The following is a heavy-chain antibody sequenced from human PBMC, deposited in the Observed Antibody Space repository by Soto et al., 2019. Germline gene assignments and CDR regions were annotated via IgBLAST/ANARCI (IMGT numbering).Heavy chain of an antibody. Sequence: PGGSLRLSCAASGFTFSSYGMHWVRQAPGKGLEWVAVISYDGSNKYYADSVKGRFTISRDNSKNTLYLQMNSLRAEDTAVYYCAKGLSPSFTYYYYYGMDVWGQGTTVTVSS. CDR1: GFTFSSYG. J-gene: IGHJ6*02. CDR2: ISYDGSNK. V-gene: IGHV3-30*18. CDR3: AKGLSPSFTYYYYYGMDV.